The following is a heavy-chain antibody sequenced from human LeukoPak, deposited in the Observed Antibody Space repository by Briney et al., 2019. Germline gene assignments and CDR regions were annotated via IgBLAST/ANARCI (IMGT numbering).Heavy chain of an antibody. CDR2: INPSGGST. V-gene: IGHV1-46*01. CDR1: GYTFTTYY. Sequence: ASVKVSCEASGYTFTTYYVHWVRQAPGQGLEWMGLINPSGGSTTYAQKFRGRLTMTRDMSTSTVYMELSSLRSEDTAVYYCAGGSRPVYNLLIGKRYFDYWGQGTLLTVSS. D-gene: IGHD3-9*01. CDR3: AGGSRPVYNLLIGKRYFDY. J-gene: IGHJ4*02.